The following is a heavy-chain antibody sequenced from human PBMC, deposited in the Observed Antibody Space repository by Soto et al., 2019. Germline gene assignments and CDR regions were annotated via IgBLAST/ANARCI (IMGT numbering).Heavy chain of an antibody. V-gene: IGHV3-33*01. CDR2: TWYDGSTK. CDR1: GFTFTYG. D-gene: IGHD3-10*01. J-gene: IGHJ4*02. CDR3: ARDGSDTMVAYYFDY. Sequence: QVQLVESGGGVVQPGTSLRLSCVASGFTFTYGIHWVRQAPGKGLEWVAITWYDGSTKYYADSMKGRFAISRDNSKNTLYLQMSSLRAEDTAVYYCARDGSDTMVAYYFDYWGQGTLVTVSS.